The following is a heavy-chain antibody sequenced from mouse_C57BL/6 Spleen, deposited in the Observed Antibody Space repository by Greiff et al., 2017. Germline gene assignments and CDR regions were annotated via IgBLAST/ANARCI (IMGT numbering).Heavy chain of an antibody. V-gene: IGHV3-6*01. CDR3: ARFITNLFDY. Sequence: LKESGPGLVKPSQSLSLTCSVTGYSITSGYYWNWIRQFPGNKLEWMGYISYDGSNNYNPSLKNRISITRDISKNQFFLKLNSVTTEDTATYYCARFITNLFDYWGQGTTLTVSS. CDR2: ISYDGSN. CDR1: GYSITSGYY. J-gene: IGHJ2*01. D-gene: IGHD1-1*01.